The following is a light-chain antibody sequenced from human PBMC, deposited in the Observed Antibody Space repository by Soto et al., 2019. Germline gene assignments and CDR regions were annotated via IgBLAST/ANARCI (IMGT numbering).Light chain of an antibody. CDR2: GTS. J-gene: IGKJ1*01. CDR3: QQYDSSPRT. V-gene: IGKV3-20*01. CDR1: QSFTSRS. Sequence: EIVLTQSPCTLSLFPGDRATLSCRASQSFTSRSLAWYQQKPGLAPRLLISGTSNRAAGIPDRFSGSGSGTDFTLTISRLEPEDFAVYYCQQYDSSPRTFGQGTKVDI.